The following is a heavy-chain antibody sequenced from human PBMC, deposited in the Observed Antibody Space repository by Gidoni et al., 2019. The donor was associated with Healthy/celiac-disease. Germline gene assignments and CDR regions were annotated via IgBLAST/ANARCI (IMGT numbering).Heavy chain of an antibody. V-gene: IGHV3-15*01. CDR3: TTDDYGDYWVD. J-gene: IGHJ4*02. Sequence: EVQLVESGGGLVKPGGSLRLSCAASGFTFSNAGMSWVRQAPGKGLEWVGRIKSKTDGGTTDYAAPVKGRFTISRDDSKNTLYLQMNSLKTEDTAVYYCTTDDYGDYWVDWGQGTLVTVSS. D-gene: IGHD4-17*01. CDR1: GFTFSNAG. CDR2: IKSKTDGGTT.